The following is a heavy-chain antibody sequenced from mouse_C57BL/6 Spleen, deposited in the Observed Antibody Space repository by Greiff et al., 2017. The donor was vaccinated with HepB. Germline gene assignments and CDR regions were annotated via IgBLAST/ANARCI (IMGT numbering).Heavy chain of an antibody. Sequence: EVKLVESGPELVKPGASVKISCKASGFTFTDYYMNWVKQSHGKSLEWIGDINPNNGGTSYNQKFKGKATLTVDKSSSTAYMELRSLTSEDSAVYYCARSRYGNLFDYWGQGTTLTVSS. D-gene: IGHD2-10*02. V-gene: IGHV1-26*01. CDR3: ARSRYGNLFDY. CDR2: INPNNGGT. J-gene: IGHJ2*01. CDR1: GFTFTDYY.